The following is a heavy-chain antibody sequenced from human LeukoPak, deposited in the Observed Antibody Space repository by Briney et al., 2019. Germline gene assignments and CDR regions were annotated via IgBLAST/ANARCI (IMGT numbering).Heavy chain of an antibody. D-gene: IGHD3-22*01. Sequence: PSETLSLTCTVSGGSISNSFWTWIRQPAGRGLEWIGRIYTSGTITYNPSLKSRVTMSVDTSKNQFSLKLSSVTAADTAVYYCARGLRYYYDSSGYYRFHNWFDPWGQGTLVTVSS. J-gene: IGHJ5*02. CDR1: GGSISNSF. CDR3: ARGLRYYYDSSGYYRFHNWFDP. CDR2: IYTSGTI. V-gene: IGHV4-4*07.